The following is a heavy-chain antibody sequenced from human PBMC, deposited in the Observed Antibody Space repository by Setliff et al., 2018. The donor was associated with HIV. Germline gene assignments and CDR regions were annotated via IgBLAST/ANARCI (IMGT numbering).Heavy chain of an antibody. D-gene: IGHD1-26*01. J-gene: IGHJ5*02. CDR2: IYYTGRT. Sequence: SETLSLTCTVSGGSVSRYDYNWGWVRQPPGKGLEWIANIYYTGRTYYNPSLKSRVTISVDTSKNQFSLKVTALTAADTAVYYCARYRRGAEWFDPWGQGTLVTVSS. V-gene: IGHV4-39*01. CDR1: GGSVSRYDYN. CDR3: ARYRRGAEWFDP.